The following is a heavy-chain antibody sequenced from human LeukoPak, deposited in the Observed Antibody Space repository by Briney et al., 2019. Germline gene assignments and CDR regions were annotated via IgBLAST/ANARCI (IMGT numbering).Heavy chain of an antibody. J-gene: IGHJ4*02. CDR1: GGSISSGSYY. Sequence: SQTLSLTCTVSGGSISSGSYYWSWIRQPAGKGLEWIGRIYTSGSTNYNPSLKSRVTISVDTSKNQFSLKLSSVTAADTAVYYCARATEGYDFWSGYYNYFDYWGQGTLVTDSS. D-gene: IGHD3-3*01. V-gene: IGHV4-61*02. CDR3: ARATEGYDFWSGYYNYFDY. CDR2: IYTSGST.